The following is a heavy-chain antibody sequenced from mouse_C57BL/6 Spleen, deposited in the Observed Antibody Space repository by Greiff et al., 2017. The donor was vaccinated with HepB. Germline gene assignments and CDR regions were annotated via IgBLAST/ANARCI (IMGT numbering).Heavy chain of an antibody. CDR1: GYTFTSYW. V-gene: IGHV1-72*01. Sequence: QVQLKQPGAELVKPGASVKLSCKASGYTFTSYWMHWVKQRPGRGLEWIGRIDPNSGGTKYNEKFKSKATLTVDKPSSTAYMQLSSLTSEDSAVYYCARGTYSLGSSYNYWGQGTTLTVSS. CDR3: ARGTYSLGSSYNY. CDR2: IDPNSGGT. J-gene: IGHJ2*01. D-gene: IGHD1-1*01.